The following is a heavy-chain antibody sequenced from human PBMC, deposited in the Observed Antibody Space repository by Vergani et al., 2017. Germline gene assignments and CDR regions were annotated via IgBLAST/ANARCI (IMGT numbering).Heavy chain of an antibody. CDR3: TKHVPCGDGACLHFDH. CDR2: INPIDSKI. V-gene: IGHV5-51*01. D-gene: IGHD2-21*01. Sequence: EVMLVQSGAEVKNPGESLKISCKYSESSFISNEIAWVRQMSGKGLQRMGNINPIDSKIAYSPSFQGQAIMSLDKSITTAYLQWRSLKASDTAIYYCTKHVPCGDGACLHFDHWGQGTQVTVSS. CDR1: ESSFISNE. J-gene: IGHJ4*02.